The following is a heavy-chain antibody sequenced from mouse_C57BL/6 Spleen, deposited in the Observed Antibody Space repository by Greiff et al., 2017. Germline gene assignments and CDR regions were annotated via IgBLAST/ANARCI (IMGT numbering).Heavy chain of an antibody. CDR3: ARKGVYYFDY. CDR2: FHPYNDDT. Sequence: QVHVKQSGAELVKPGASVKMSCKASGYTFTTYPIEWMKQNHGKSLEWIGNFHPYNDDTKYNEKFKGKATLTVETSSSTAYLELSRLASDDSAVYYCARKGVYYFDYWGQGTTLTVSS. J-gene: IGHJ2*01. V-gene: IGHV1-47*01. CDR1: GYTFTTYP.